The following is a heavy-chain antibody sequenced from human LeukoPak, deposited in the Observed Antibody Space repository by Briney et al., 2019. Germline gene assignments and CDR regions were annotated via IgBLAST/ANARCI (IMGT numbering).Heavy chain of an antibody. CDR1: GGSIINYY. J-gene: IGHJ4*02. CDR3: ASLAAAGHVFDY. V-gene: IGHV4-59*01. CDR2: IYYSGST. Sequence: SETLSLTCTVSGGSIINYYWSWIRQPPGKGLEWIGYIYYSGSTSYNPSLKSRVSISLDTSKNQFSLKLTSVTAADTAVYYCASLAAAGHVFDYWGQGTLVTVSS. D-gene: IGHD6-13*01.